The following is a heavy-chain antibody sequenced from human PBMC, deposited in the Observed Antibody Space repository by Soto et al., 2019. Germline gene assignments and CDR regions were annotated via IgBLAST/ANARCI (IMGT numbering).Heavy chain of an antibody. CDR1: GLTFRSYW. Sequence: PGGSLRLSCAASGLTFRSYWMHWVRQAPGKGLVWVSRINTDGSVAMYVDSVKGRFTISRDNAKNTLYLHMNSLRAEDTAVYYSGSTNYNPSLKSRVTISVDMSKNQFSLKLSSVTAADTAVYYCARVLFIYPEYYYDSSGYPGAGAFDIWGQGTMVTVSS. V-gene: IGHV3-74*03. J-gene: IGHJ3*02. CDR3: GSTNYNPSLKSRVTISVDMSKNQFSLKLSSVTAADTAVYYCARVLFIYPEYYYDSSGYPGAGAFDI. D-gene: IGHD3-10*01. CDR2: INTDGSVA.